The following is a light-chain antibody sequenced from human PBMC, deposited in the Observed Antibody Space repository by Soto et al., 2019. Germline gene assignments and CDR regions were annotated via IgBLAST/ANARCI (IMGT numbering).Light chain of an antibody. J-gene: IGKJ4*01. Sequence: DIVMTQSPDSLAVSLGERATNNCKSSQSVLYSSNNKNYLAWYQQKPGQPPKLLIYWASTRESGVPDRFSGSGSGTDFTLTISSLQAEDVAVYYCQQYYSTHALTFGGGTKVEIK. CDR2: WAS. CDR3: QQYYSTHALT. V-gene: IGKV4-1*01. CDR1: QSVLYSSNNKNY.